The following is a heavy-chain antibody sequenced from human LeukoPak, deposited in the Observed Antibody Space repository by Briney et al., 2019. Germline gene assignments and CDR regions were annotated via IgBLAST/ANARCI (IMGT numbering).Heavy chain of an antibody. D-gene: IGHD3-10*01. J-gene: IGHJ5*01. CDR3: SRQTILGSYITRWFVDS. V-gene: IGHV4-39*01. CDR1: GYSIDYSPYY. Sequence: SETLSLTCTVSGYSIDYSPYYWGWIRQSPGKGLEWIGSIYYSGATYYNPSLKSRVTISVDRSKSLFSLKLSSVTAADTSVYYCSRQTILGSYITRWFVDSWGQGNLVTVSS. CDR2: IYYSGAT.